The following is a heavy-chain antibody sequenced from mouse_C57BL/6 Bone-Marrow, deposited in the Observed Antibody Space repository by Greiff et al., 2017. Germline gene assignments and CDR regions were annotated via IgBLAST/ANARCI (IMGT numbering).Heavy chain of an antibody. CDR2: INPYNGGT. CDR1: GYTFTDYY. V-gene: IGHV1-19*01. Sequence: VQLQQSGPVLVKPGASVKMSCKASGYTFTDYYMNWVKQSHGKSLEWIGVINPYNGGTSYNQKFKGKATLTVDKSSSTAYMELNSLTSEDSAVYYCAREGGFYYGSSKAWFAYWGQGTLVTVSA. D-gene: IGHD1-1*01. J-gene: IGHJ3*01. CDR3: AREGGFYYGSSKAWFAY.